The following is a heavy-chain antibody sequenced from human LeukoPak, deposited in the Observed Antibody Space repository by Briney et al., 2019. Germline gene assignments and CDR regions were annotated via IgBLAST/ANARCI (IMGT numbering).Heavy chain of an antibody. J-gene: IGHJ4*02. D-gene: IGHD3-22*01. Sequence: SVKVSCKASGGTFSRFTISWVRQAPGQGFEWMGGITPIFGTANFAQKFQGRVSITADESTSTAFMELSSLRSEDTAVYYCAREWGLESSRYYYAYWGQGTLVTVSS. V-gene: IGHV1-69*01. CDR3: AREWGLESSRYYYAY. CDR2: ITPIFGTA. CDR1: GGTFSRFT.